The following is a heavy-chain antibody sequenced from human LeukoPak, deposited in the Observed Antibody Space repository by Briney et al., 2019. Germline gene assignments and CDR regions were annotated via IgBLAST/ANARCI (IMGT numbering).Heavy chain of an antibody. CDR2: ISSSGSNT. CDR3: AGASIVSSFDY. CDR1: GARFSDHY. J-gene: IGHJ4*02. D-gene: IGHD2-15*01. Sequence: GGSLRLSCAASGARFSDHYMSWIRQAPGKGLEWISYISSSGSNTHYADSMKGRVTISRDNANNTLTLHMNSLRTEDTAVYYCAGASIVSSFDYWGQGTLVTVSS. V-gene: IGHV3-11*04.